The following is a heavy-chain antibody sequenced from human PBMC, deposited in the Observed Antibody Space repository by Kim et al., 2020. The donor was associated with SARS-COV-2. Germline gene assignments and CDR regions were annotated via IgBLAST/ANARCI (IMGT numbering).Heavy chain of an antibody. V-gene: IGHV4-31*03. CDR3: ATEGVAAAGKGYYYYGMDV. CDR1: GGSISSGGYY. D-gene: IGHD6-13*01. J-gene: IGHJ6*02. CDR2: IYYSGST. Sequence: SETLSLTCTVSGGSISSGGYYWSWIRQHPGKGLEWIGYIYYSGSTYYNPSLKSRVTVSVDTSKNQFSLKLSSVTAADTAVYYCATEGVAAAGKGYYYYGMDVWGQGTTVTVSS.